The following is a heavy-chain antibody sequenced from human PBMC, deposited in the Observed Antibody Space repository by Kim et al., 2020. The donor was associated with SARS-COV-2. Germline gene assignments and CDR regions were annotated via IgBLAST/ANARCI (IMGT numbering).Heavy chain of an antibody. CDR1: GVSITNGNYY. CDR2: IYFSGST. D-gene: IGHD3-10*01. J-gene: IGHJ4*02. Sequence: SETLSLTCTVSGVSITNGNYYWSWIRQPPGKGLEWIGYIYFSGSTYYNPSLKSRLTISVDTSKNQFSLNLNSVTAADTAIYYCARVDYGGGTSVDYWGQG. CDR3: ARVDYGGGTSVDY. V-gene: IGHV4-30-4*01.